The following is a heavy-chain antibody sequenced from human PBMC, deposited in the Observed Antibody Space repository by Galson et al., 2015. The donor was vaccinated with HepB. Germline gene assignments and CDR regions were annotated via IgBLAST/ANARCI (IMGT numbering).Heavy chain of an antibody. CDR1: GFTVSSNY. V-gene: IGHV3-53*01. J-gene: IGHJ4*02. D-gene: IGHD2-2*01. Sequence: SLRLSCAASGFTVSSNYMSWVRQAPGKGLEWVSVIYSGGSTYYADSVKGRFTISRDNSKNTLYLQMNSLRAEDTAVYYCARDIRYCSSTSCQSGAYWGQRTLFTVSS. CDR3: ARDIRYCSSTSCQSGAY. CDR2: IYSGGST.